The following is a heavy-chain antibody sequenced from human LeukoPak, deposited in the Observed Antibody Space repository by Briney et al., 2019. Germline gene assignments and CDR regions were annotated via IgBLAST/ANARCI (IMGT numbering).Heavy chain of an antibody. D-gene: IGHD2-2*01. CDR2: ISGSGGST. Sequence: GGSLRLSCAASGFTFSSYAMGWVRQAPGKGLEWVSAISGSGGSTYYADSVKGRFTISRDNSKNTLYLQMNSLRAEDTAVYYCAKSFPGGDIVVVPAAYDYWGQGTLVTVSS. CDR3: AKSFPGGDIVVVPAAYDY. J-gene: IGHJ4*02. V-gene: IGHV3-23*01. CDR1: GFTFSSYA.